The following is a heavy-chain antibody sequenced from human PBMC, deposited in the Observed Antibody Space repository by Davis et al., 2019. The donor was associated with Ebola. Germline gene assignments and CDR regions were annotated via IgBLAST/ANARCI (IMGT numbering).Heavy chain of an antibody. CDR2: IIPIFGAA. Sequence: SVKVSCKASGGTFSSYALGWVRQAPGQGLEWMGGIIPIFGAANYAQKFQGRVTITADKSTSTAYMELSSLRSEDTAVYYCARVLRSSYGMDVWGQGTTVTVSS. V-gene: IGHV1-69*06. CDR3: ARVLRSSYGMDV. D-gene: IGHD3-3*01. CDR1: GGTFSSYA. J-gene: IGHJ6*02.